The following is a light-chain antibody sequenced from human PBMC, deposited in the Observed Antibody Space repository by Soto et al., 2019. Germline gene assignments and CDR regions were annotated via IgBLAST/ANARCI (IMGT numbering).Light chain of an antibody. CDR1: QSVTSNY. CDR3: QHFGGTTFT. Sequence: EIVLTHSPGTLSLSPGERATLSCSASQSVTSNYLAWYQQKPGQAPRLLIFGASSRATGIPDRFSGSGSGTHFTLTISRLEPGDFAVYYCQHFGGTTFTFGQGTRLEIK. J-gene: IGKJ5*01. V-gene: IGKV3-20*01. CDR2: GAS.